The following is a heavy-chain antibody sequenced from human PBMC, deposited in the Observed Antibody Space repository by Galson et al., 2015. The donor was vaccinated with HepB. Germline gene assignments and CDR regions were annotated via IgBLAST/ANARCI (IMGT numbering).Heavy chain of an antibody. CDR3: GRVGGMLRGVDY. J-gene: IGHJ4*02. CDR1: GFTFSSYW. D-gene: IGHD3-10*01. V-gene: IGHV3-7*03. Sequence: SLRLSCAASGFTFSSYWMSWVRQAPGKGLEWVANIKEDGSAQKYVASVKGRFTISRDNAKNSLFLQMNSLRAEDTAVYYCGRVGGMLRGVDYWGQGTLVTVSS. CDR2: IKEDGSAQ.